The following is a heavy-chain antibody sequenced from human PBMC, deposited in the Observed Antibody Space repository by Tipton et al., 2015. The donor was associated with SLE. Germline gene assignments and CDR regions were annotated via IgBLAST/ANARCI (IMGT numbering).Heavy chain of an antibody. CDR2: IYYSGST. CDR3: ARVRTRDTSDVPVYFFDY. D-gene: IGHD3-22*01. CDR1: GGSISSSSDY. J-gene: IGHJ4*02. V-gene: IGHV4-39*07. Sequence: TLSLTCTVSGGSISSSSDYWGWIRQPPGKGLEWIGSIYYSGSTFHNPSLRSRVTISVDTSKNQFSLKLTSVTAADTAVYYCARVRTRDTSDVPVYFFDYWGQGTLVTVSP.